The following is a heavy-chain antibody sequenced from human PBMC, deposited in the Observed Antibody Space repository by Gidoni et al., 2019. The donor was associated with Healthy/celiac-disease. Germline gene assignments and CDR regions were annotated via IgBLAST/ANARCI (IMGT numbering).Heavy chain of an antibody. J-gene: IGHJ3*02. CDR1: GGSISSSSSY. Sequence: QLQLQESGPRLVKPSETLSLTCTVPGGSISSSSSYWGWLRQPPGKGLEWIGSISYSGSTYYNPSLKIRVTISVDTSKNQFSLKLSSVTAADTAVYYCARDNSSGYYLGDAFDILGQGTMVTVSS. CDR3: ARDNSSGYYLGDAFDI. CDR2: ISYSGST. V-gene: IGHV4-39*07. D-gene: IGHD3-22*01.